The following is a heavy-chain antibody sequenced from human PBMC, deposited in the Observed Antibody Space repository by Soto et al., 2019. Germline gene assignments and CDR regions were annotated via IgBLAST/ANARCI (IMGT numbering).Heavy chain of an antibody. CDR3: ARDSERVVVTTSWFDP. CDR2: ISAYNGNT. V-gene: IGHV1-18*04. CDR1: GYTFTSYG. J-gene: IGHJ5*02. Sequence: QVQLVQSGAEVKKPGASVKVSCKASGYTFTSYGISWVRQAPGQGLEWMGWISAYNGNTNYAPKLQGRVTMTTDTSTSTAYMELRSLRSDDTAVYYCARDSERVVVTTSWFDPWGQGTLVTVSS. D-gene: IGHD3-22*01.